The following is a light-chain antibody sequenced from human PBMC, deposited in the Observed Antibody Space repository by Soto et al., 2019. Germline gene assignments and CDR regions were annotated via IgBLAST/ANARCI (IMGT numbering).Light chain of an antibody. V-gene: IGKV3-20*01. Sequence: EIVLTQSPGTLSLSPGERATLSCRASQSVSSSYLAWYQQKPGQAPRLLIHGASSRATGIPDRFSGSGSGTDFTLTISRLEPEDFAMYYCHQYGSSPPVTFGQGTRLEIK. CDR2: GAS. CDR3: HQYGSSPPVT. CDR1: QSVSSSY. J-gene: IGKJ5*01.